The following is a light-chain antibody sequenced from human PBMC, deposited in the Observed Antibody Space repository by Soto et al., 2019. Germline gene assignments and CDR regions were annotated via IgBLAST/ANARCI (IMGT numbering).Light chain of an antibody. J-gene: IGKJ5*01. CDR2: DAS. V-gene: IGKV3-11*01. CDR3: QQSSNWPLT. CDR1: QSISSY. Sequence: EIVLTQSPATLSLSPGERATLSCRASQSISSYLAWYQQKLGQAPRLLIYDASNRATGVPARFSGSGSGTDFTLTISSLEPEDFAVYYCQQSSNWPLTFGQGTRLDIK.